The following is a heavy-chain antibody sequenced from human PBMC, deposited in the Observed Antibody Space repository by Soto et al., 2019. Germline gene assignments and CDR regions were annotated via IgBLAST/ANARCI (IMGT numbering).Heavy chain of an antibody. CDR3: ARTPRAQMIVLEAATRFDY. D-gene: IGHD2-15*01. V-gene: IGHV1-18*04. CDR2: ISPYNGET. CDR1: GYTFTTYG. J-gene: IGHJ4*02. Sequence: QVQLVQSGGEVKRPGASVKVSCKASGYTFTTYGFNWVRQAPGQGLEWMGWISPYNGETNYAQNCRGRVTLTPDTSTSTAYMELSSLTSDDTAVYYCARTPRAQMIVLEAATRFDYWGQGTLVTVSS.